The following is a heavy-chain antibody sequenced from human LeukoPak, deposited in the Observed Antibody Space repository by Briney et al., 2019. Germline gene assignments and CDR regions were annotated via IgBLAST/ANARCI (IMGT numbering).Heavy chain of an antibody. CDR1: GGSISSSSYY. CDR2: IYYSGST. D-gene: IGHD3-22*01. CDR3: ARGALLVIGAFDI. Sequence: SETLSLTCTVSGGSISSSSYYWGWIRQPPGKGLEWIGSIYYSGSTYYNPSLTSRVTISVDTSKNQFSLKLSSVTAADTAVYYCARGALLVIGAFDIWGQGTMVTVSS. J-gene: IGHJ3*02. V-gene: IGHV4-39*01.